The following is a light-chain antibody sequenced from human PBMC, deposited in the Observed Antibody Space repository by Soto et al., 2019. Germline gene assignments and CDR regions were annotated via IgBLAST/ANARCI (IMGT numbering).Light chain of an antibody. V-gene: IGLV2-14*01. CDR3: SSYTSSTSRSVV. J-gene: IGLJ2*01. CDR2: GVT. Sequence: QSALTQPASVSGSPGQSITISCTGTSSDVGGYNYVSWYQQHPGKAPKLMIYGVTNRPSGVSNRFSGSKSGNTASLTISGVHAVDEADYYCSSYTSSTSRSVVFGGGTKLTVL. CDR1: SSDVGGYNY.